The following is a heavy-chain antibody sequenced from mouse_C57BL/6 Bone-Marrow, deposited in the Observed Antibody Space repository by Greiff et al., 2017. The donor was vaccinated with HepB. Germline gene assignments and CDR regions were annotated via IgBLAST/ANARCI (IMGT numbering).Heavy chain of an antibody. D-gene: IGHD2-3*01. V-gene: IGHV1-64*01. CDR1: GYTFTSYW. J-gene: IGHJ4*01. Sequence: VQLQQPGAELVKPGASVKLSCKASGYTFTSYWMHWVKQRPGQGLEWIGMIYPNSGSTNYNEKFKSKATLTVDKSSSTAYMQLSSLTSEDSAVYYCARDDGYPSYAMDYWGQGTSVTVSS. CDR2: IYPNSGST. CDR3: ARDDGYPSYAMDY.